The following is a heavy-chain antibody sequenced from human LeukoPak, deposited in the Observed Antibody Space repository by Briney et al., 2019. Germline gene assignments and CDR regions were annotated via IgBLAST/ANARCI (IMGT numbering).Heavy chain of an antibody. CDR2: ISVYNGNT. D-gene: IGHD3-22*01. CDR3: ASSWDYYDSSGYPDY. CDR1: EYTFTDDY. V-gene: IGHV1-18*04. J-gene: IGHJ4*02. Sequence: ASMKVSCKASEYTFTDDYIHWVRQAPGQGLEWMGWISVYNGNTNYAQKLQGRVTMTTDTSTSTAYMELRSLRSDDTAVYYCASSWDYYDSSGYPDYWGQGTLVTVSS.